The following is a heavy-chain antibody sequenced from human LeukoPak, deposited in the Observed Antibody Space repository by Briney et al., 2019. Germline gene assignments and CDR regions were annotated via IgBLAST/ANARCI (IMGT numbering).Heavy chain of an antibody. CDR2: ISGNGTTM. CDR1: GFTFSDYY. J-gene: IGHJ4*02. Sequence: GGSLRLSYAASGFTFSDYYMSWIRQTPGKGPEWVSYISGNGTTMEYAKSVKGRFTISRDNAKDSLYLQMNSLEAEDTAVYYCAKGHTYGMIWGQGTLVSVSS. D-gene: IGHD2-8*01. V-gene: IGHV3-11*01. CDR3: AKGHTYGMI.